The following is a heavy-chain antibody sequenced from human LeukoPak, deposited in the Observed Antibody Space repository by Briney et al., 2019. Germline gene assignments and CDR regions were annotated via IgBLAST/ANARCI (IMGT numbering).Heavy chain of an antibody. D-gene: IGHD3-10*01. Sequence: EASVKVSCKASGYTFTSYDINWVRQATEQGLEWMGWMNPNSGNTGYAQKFQGRVTMTRNTSISTAYMELSSLRSEDTAVYYCARDRELLWFGELSRSYYYYGMDVWGQGTTVTVSS. J-gene: IGHJ6*02. CDR2: MNPNSGNT. CDR1: GYTFTSYD. V-gene: IGHV1-8*01. CDR3: ARDRELLWFGELSRSYYYYGMDV.